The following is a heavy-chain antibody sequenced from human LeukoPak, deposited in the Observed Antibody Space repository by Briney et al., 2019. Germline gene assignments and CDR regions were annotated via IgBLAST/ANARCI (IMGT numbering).Heavy chain of an antibody. D-gene: IGHD2-8*02. V-gene: IGHV3-23*01. J-gene: IGHJ4*02. CDR3: AKDFVGTGTFRGGDY. CDR1: GFTFSNYA. CDR2: ISRYGGSI. Sequence: GGSLRLSCAASGFTFSNYAMSWVRQAPGTGLEWVSSISRYGGSIDYAESVKGRFTISRDNSNDTLFLQMNTLRVEDTAVYYCAKDFVGTGTFRGGDYWGQGTLVTVSS.